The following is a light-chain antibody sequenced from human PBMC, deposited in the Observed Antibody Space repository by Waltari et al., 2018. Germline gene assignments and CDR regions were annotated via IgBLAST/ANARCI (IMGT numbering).Light chain of an antibody. V-gene: IGKV4-1*01. Sequence: DIVITQSPDSLGVCLGERAPIHRKSQQSVLYSSNNKNYLAWYQQKPGQPPKLLIYWASTRDSGVPDRFSGSGSATHFTLTISSLQAADVAVYYCQQYYSTPWTFGPGTKVEIK. CDR3: QQYYSTPWT. CDR1: QSVLYSSNNKNY. J-gene: IGKJ1*01. CDR2: WAS.